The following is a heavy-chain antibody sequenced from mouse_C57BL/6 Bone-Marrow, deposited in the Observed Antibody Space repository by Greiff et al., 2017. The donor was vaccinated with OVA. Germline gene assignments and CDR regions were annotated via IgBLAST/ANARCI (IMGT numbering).Heavy chain of an antibody. CDR2: ISSGGSYT. Sequence: EVLLVESGGDLVKPGGSLKLSCAASGFTFSSYGMSWVRQTPDKRLEWVATISSGGSYTYYPDSVKGRFTISRDNAKNTLYLQMSSLKSEDTAMYYCARLKGYWGQGTTLTVSS. CDR1: GFTFSSYG. CDR3: ARLKGY. J-gene: IGHJ2*01. V-gene: IGHV5-6*01.